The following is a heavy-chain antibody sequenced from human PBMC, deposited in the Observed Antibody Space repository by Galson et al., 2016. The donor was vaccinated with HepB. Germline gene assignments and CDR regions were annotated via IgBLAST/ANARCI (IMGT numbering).Heavy chain of an antibody. Sequence: SLRLSCAASGSTYSTYGMSWVRQAPGKGLEWVSGVSGSGSNTYYADSVKGRFTISRDNSKNTLYLQMTSLRAEDTAIYYCAKDDGWLASSWGQGTLVTVST. J-gene: IGHJ5*02. CDR3: AKDDGWLASS. D-gene: IGHD6-19*01. V-gene: IGHV3-23*01. CDR2: VSGSGSNT. CDR1: GSTYSTYG.